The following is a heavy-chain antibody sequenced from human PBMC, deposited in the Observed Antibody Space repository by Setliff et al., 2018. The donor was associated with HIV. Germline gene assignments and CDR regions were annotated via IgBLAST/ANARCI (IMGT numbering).Heavy chain of an antibody. CDR1: GGSISSRF. D-gene: IGHD3-16*01. CDR3: ARGTLYYDYVWGTPFPFDY. V-gene: IGHV4-59*11. J-gene: IGHJ4*02. Sequence: PSETLSLTCTVSGGSISSRFWSWIRQPPGKGLEWIGSIYYSGSTNYNPSLKSRVTISVVTSKNQFSLKLSSVTAADTAVYYCARGTLYYDYVWGTPFPFDYWGQGTLVTSPQ. CDR2: IYYSGST.